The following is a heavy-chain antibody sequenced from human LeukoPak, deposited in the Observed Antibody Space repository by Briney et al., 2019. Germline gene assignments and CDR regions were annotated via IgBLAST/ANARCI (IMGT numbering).Heavy chain of an antibody. CDR2: IYYSGST. CDR1: GGSISSYY. V-gene: IGHV4-59*01. J-gene: IGHJ4*02. CDR3: ARVYRGVAPFY. Sequence: PSVTLTLTCTVSGGSISSYYWSWIRQPPGKGLEWIGYIYYSGSTNYNPSLKSRVTISVDTSKNQFSLKLSSVTAADTAVYYCARVYRGVAPFYWGQGTLVTVSS. D-gene: IGHD3-3*01.